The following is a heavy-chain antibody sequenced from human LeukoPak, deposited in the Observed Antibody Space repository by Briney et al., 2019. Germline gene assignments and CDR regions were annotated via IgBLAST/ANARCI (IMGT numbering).Heavy chain of an antibody. D-gene: IGHD3-10*01. CDR1: GGSFSGYY. J-gene: IGHJ4*02. CDR3: ARGRSGYYGSGSQIDY. V-gene: IGHV4-34*01. CDR2: INHSGST. Sequence: PSETLSLTCAVYGGSFSGYYWSWIRQPPGKGLEWIGEINHSGSTNYNPSLKSRVTISVDTSKNQFSLKLSSVTAADMAVYYCARGRSGYYGSGSQIDYWGQGTLVTVSS.